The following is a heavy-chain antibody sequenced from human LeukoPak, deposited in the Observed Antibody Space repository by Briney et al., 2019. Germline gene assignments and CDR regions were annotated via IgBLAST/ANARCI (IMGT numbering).Heavy chain of an antibody. J-gene: IGHJ4*02. CDR3: ARIRCGHTDGVCYNY. D-gene: IGHD2-8*01. V-gene: IGHV4-34*01. Sequence: SETLSLTCGVYGVSFIGNYWSWIRQPPGKGPEWIGEIDHNGYAQYNPSLKSRVTISLDTSEKQFSLKLSSVTAADTGVYYCARIRCGHTDGVCYNYWGRGTPVTVSS. CDR1: GVSFIGNY. CDR2: IDHNGYA.